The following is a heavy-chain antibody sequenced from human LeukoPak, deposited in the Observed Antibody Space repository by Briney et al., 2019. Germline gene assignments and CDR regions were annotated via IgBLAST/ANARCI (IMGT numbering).Heavy chain of an antibody. Sequence: GGSLRLSCAASGFTFSDYYMSWIRQAPGKGLEWVSYISSSGSTIYYADSVKGRFTISRDNAKNSLYLQMNSLRAEDTALYYCAGEGRYCINGVCFDTYYFDYWGQGTLVTVSS. CDR2: ISSSGSTI. CDR3: AGEGRYCINGVCFDTYYFDY. J-gene: IGHJ4*02. CDR1: GFTFSDYY. V-gene: IGHV3-11*01. D-gene: IGHD2-8*01.